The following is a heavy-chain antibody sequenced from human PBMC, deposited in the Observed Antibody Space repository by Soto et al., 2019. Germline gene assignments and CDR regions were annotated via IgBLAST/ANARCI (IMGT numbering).Heavy chain of an antibody. Sequence: QVQLVQSGAEVKKPGASVKVSCKASGYTFTSYGISWVRQAPGQGLEWMGWINVYNGNTNYAQKLRGRVTMTTDTATSTAYLDLRSLRSDDTAVYFCARDTSRGEYDYWGQGTLVTVSP. V-gene: IGHV1-18*01. CDR3: ARDTSRGEYDY. CDR1: GYTFTSYG. D-gene: IGHD3-10*01. J-gene: IGHJ4*02. CDR2: INVYNGNT.